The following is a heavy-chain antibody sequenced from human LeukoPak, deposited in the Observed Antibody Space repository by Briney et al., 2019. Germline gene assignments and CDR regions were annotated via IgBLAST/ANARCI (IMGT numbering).Heavy chain of an antibody. CDR1: GFTFSSYA. CDR2: ISGSGGST. Sequence: AGGSLRLPCAASGFTFSSYAMSWVRQALGKGLEWVSAISGSGGSTYYADSVKGRFTISRDNSKNTLYLQMNSLRAEDTAVYYCAKDPPRYCSGGSCYRGYFDYWGQGTLVTVSS. V-gene: IGHV3-23*01. CDR3: AKDPPRYCSGGSCYRGYFDY. D-gene: IGHD2-15*01. J-gene: IGHJ4*02.